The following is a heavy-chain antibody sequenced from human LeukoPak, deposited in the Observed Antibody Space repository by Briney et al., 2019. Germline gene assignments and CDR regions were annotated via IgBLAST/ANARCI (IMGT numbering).Heavy chain of an antibody. Sequence: GGSLRLSCAASGFTFRSYGMSWVRQAPGKGLEWVSSLSGSGGSTYYADSVKGRFTISRDNSKNTLFLHMNSLRAEDTAVYYCAKALGGYDFDYWGQGTLVAVSS. CDR3: AKALGGYDFDY. CDR1: GFTFRSYG. CDR2: LSGSGGST. V-gene: IGHV3-23*01. D-gene: IGHD3-16*01. J-gene: IGHJ4*02.